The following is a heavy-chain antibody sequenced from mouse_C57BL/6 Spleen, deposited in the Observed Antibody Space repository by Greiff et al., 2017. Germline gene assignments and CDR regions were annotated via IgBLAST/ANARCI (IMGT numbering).Heavy chain of an antibody. J-gene: IGHJ4*01. D-gene: IGHD3-2*02. CDR3: AKSGGTAQDLYYAMDY. CDR1: GYTFTNYW. CDR2: IYPGGGYT. V-gene: IGHV1-63*01. Sequence: VQRVESGAELVRPGTSVKMSCKASGYTFTNYWIGWAKQRPGHGLEWIGDIYPGGGYTNYNEKFKGKATLTADKSSSTAYMQFSSLTSEDSAIYYCAKSGGTAQDLYYAMDYWGQGTSVTVSS.